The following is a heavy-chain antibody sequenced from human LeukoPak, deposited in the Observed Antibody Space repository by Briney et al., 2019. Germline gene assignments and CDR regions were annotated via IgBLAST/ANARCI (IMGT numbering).Heavy chain of an antibody. D-gene: IGHD2-15*01. CDR3: AREPCSGGSCTWYFDL. V-gene: IGHV3-21*01. Sequence: GGSLRLSCAASGFTFSTYSMNWVRQAPGKGLECVSSISSSGTYMYYADSVKGRFTISRDNAKNSLYLQMNSLRAEDTAVYYCAREPCSGGSCTWYFDLWGRGALVTVSS. CDR2: ISSSGTYM. CDR1: GFTFSTYS. J-gene: IGHJ2*01.